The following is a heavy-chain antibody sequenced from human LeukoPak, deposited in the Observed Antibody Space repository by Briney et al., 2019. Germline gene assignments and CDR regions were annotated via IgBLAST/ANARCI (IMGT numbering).Heavy chain of an antibody. J-gene: IGHJ4*02. CDR2: VSYSGTT. CDR1: GGSISSYY. V-gene: IGHV4-59*08. Sequence: SETLSLTCTVSGGSISSYYWSWIRQPPGKGLEYIGYVSYSGTTNYSPSLKSRVTISVDTSKNQFSLQLSSVTAADTAVYYCAGLGGGGHFDYWGQGTLVTVSS. D-gene: IGHD3-10*01. CDR3: AGLGGGGHFDY.